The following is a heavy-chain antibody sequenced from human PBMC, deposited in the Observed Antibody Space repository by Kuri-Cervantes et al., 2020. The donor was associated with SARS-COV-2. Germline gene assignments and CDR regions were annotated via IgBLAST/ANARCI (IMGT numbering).Heavy chain of an antibody. CDR2: IITAFGTA. CDR3: AKELLWFGDLHGGYFDY. CDR1: GGTFDSYA. V-gene: IGHV1-69*06. J-gene: IGHJ4*02. D-gene: IGHD3-10*01. Sequence: SVKVSCKASGGTFDSYAISWVRQTPGQGLEWMGGIITAFGTANYAQKFQDRVTLIADKSTSTVFMELSRLSSEDTAVYYCAKELLWFGDLHGGYFDYWGQGTLVTVSS.